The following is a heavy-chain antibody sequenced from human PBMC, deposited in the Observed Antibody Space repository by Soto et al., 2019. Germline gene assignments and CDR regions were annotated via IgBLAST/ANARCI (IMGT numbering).Heavy chain of an antibody. CDR1: GFTFSSYS. V-gene: IGHV3-48*01. CDR2: ITSSGSAI. Sequence: GGSLRLSCEASGFTFSSYSMNWVRQAPGKGLQWVSFITSSGSAIYYADSVMGRFTISRDNAKNSLHLQMNSLRAEDTAVYYCAKDLRIAVAGTDYFDSWGQGTLVTVSS. J-gene: IGHJ4*02. D-gene: IGHD6-19*01. CDR3: AKDLRIAVAGTDYFDS.